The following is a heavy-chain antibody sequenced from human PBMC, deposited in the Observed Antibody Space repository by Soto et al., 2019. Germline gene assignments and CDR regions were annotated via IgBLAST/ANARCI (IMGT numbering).Heavy chain of an antibody. J-gene: IGHJ4*01. D-gene: IGHD3-16*01. V-gene: IGHV1-8*01. CDR3: ARATKDTIMASDY. CDR2: MNPNSGNT. CDR1: GYTFTSYD. Sequence: QVQLVQSGAEVKKPGASLKVSCMSSGYTFTSYDINWVRQATGQGFEWMGWMNPNSGNTGYAQKFQGRVTMTRNTSISTAYMEVSSLRSEDTAVYYCARATKDTIMASDYWGQGTLVTVSS.